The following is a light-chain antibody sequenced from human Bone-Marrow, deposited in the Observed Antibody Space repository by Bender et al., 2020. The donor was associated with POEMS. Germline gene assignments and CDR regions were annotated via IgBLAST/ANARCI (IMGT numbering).Light chain of an antibody. CDR2: DVN. J-gene: IGLJ3*02. CDR3: SSYTSSNTWV. CDR1: SSDVGSYNL. Sequence: QSALTQPASVSGSPGQSITISCTGTSSDVGSYNLVSWYQQHPGKAPKLMIYDVNNRPSGLSNRFSGSKSGNTASLTISGLQAEDEADYYCSSYTSSNTWVFGGGTKLTVL. V-gene: IGLV2-14*02.